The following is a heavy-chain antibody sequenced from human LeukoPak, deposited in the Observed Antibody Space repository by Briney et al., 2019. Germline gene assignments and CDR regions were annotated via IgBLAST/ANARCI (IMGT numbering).Heavy chain of an antibody. CDR1: GGPISSYY. CDR3: ASLYYYGSGSYYTSFDY. V-gene: IGHV4-59*01. D-gene: IGHD3-10*01. CDR2: IYYSGST. J-gene: IGHJ4*02. Sequence: SETLSLTCTVPGGPISSYYWSWIRQPPGKGLEWIGYIYYSGSTNYNPSLKSRVTISVDTSKNQFSLKLSSVTAADTAVYYCASLYYYGSGSYYTSFDYWGQGTLVTVSS.